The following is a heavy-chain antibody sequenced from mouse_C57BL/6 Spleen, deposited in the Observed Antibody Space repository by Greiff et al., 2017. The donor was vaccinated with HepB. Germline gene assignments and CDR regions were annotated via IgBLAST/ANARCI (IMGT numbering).Heavy chain of an antibody. J-gene: IGHJ4*01. CDR1: GYAFSSYW. CDR2: IYPGDGDT. Sequence: QVQLQQSGAELVKPGASVKISCKASGYAFSSYWMNWVKQRPGKGLEWIGQIYPGDGDTNYNGKFKGKATLTADKSSSTAYMQLSSLTSEDSAVYFCASPLYYGSAMDYWGQGTSVTVSS. D-gene: IGHD1-1*01. V-gene: IGHV1-80*01. CDR3: ASPLYYGSAMDY.